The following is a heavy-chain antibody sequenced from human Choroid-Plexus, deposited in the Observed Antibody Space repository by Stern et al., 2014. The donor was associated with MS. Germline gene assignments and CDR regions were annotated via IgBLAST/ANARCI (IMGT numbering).Heavy chain of an antibody. CDR3: AKDRQYLTYFFDH. CDR2: GSYDGSNK. Sequence: VQLEESGGGVVQPGRPLRLSCVASGFTFGSCAMHWVRQAPGQGLEWVAGGSYDGSNKYYADSVKGRFTISRDNSQNTLYMQMSSLRPEDTAVYYCAKDRQYLTYFFDHWGQGSLVTVSS. D-gene: IGHD2/OR15-2a*01. CDR1: GFTFGSCA. J-gene: IGHJ5*02. V-gene: IGHV3-30*18.